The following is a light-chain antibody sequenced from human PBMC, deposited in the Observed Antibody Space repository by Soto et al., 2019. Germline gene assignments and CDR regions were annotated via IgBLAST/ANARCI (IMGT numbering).Light chain of an antibody. J-gene: IGKJ4*01. CDR1: QSIRTY. Sequence: DIQMTQSPSSLFASVGDRVTITCRASQSIRTYLNWYHQKPGKAPQLLIYGASTLQSGVPSRFSGSGSGTDFTLTISSLQPEDFASYYCQQTYNAPLTLGGGTKVDIK. CDR2: GAS. CDR3: QQTYNAPLT. V-gene: IGKV1-39*01.